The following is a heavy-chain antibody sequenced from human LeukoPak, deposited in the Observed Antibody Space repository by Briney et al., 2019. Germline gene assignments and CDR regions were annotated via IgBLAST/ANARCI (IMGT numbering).Heavy chain of an antibody. CDR1: GGSISSSNW. Sequence: SETLSLTCAVSGGSISSSNWWSWVRQPPGKGLEWIGEIYHSGSTNYSPSLKSRVTISVDKSKNQLSLNLSSATAADTAVYYCARGITLIRGVISFDYWGQGTLVTVSS. V-gene: IGHV4-4*02. D-gene: IGHD3-10*01. J-gene: IGHJ4*02. CDR2: IYHSGST. CDR3: ARGITLIRGVISFDY.